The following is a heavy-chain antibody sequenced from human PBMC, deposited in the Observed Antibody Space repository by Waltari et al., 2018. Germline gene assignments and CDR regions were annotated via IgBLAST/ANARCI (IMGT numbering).Heavy chain of an antibody. CDR1: GYTFPTHA. D-gene: IGHD2-8*02. CDR3: ARDGSTNWWDGMDV. Sequence: QVQFLQSGAEAKKPGASVKISCKASGYTFPTHAIHWVRQAPGQTLEWVGWINAGSGGPQYSQKFQGRVTITRDTSASTVYMEMSSLTSEDGAVYYCARDGSTNWWDGMDVWGQGTTVTVSS. J-gene: IGHJ6*02. V-gene: IGHV1-3*01. CDR2: INAGSGGP.